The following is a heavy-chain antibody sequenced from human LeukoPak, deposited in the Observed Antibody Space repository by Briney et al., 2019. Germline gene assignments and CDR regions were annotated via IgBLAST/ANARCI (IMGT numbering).Heavy chain of an antibody. CDR3: ARDYFTSYYYYGMDV. V-gene: IGHV4-59*01. Sequence: SETLSLTCAVYGGSISSYYLNWIRQPPGKGLEWIGSINYSGSTNYNPSLKSRVTISIDASKNQFSLKLSSVTAADTAVYYCARDYFTSYYYYGMDVWGQGTTVTVSS. J-gene: IGHJ6*02. D-gene: IGHD2/OR15-2a*01. CDR1: GGSISSYY. CDR2: INYSGST.